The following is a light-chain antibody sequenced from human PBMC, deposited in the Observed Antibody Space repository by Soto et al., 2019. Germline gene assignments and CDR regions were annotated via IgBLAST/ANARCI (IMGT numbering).Light chain of an antibody. J-gene: IGLJ2*01. Sequence: QSALTQPPSASGSPGQSVTISCTGTSSDVGGYNYVSWYQQHPGTAPKLMIYEVSRRPSGVPDRFSGSKSGNTASLTVSGLQPEDEGDYYCSSYGDSNNYVVFVGGTKLTVL. V-gene: IGLV2-8*01. CDR2: EVS. CDR1: SSDVGGYNY. CDR3: SSYGDSNNYVV.